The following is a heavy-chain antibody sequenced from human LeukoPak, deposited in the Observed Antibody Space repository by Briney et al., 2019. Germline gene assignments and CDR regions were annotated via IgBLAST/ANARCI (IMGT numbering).Heavy chain of an antibody. V-gene: IGHV3-30-3*01. Sequence: QAGGSLRLSCAASGFTFSSYAMHWVRQAPGKGLEWVAVISYDGSNKYYADSVKGRFTISRDNFKNTLYLQMNSLRAEDTAVYYCARDFAEGGFDYWGQGTLVTVSS. J-gene: IGHJ4*02. CDR3: ARDFAEGGFDY. CDR2: ISYDGSNK. CDR1: GFTFSSYA. D-gene: IGHD3-3*01.